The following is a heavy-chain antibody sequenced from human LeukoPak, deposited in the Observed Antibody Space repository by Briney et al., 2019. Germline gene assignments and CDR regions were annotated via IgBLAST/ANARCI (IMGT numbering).Heavy chain of an antibody. CDR2: INPSGGST. V-gene: IGHV1-46*01. CDR3: ARTTMVRGAFDY. D-gene: IGHD3-10*01. Sequence: ASVKVSCKASGYTFTSYYMHWVRQAPGQGLEWMGIINPSGGSTSYAQKFQGRVTMTRDTSTSTVFMELSSLRSEDTAVYYCARTTMVRGAFDYWGQGTLDTVSS. J-gene: IGHJ4*02. CDR1: GYTFTSYY.